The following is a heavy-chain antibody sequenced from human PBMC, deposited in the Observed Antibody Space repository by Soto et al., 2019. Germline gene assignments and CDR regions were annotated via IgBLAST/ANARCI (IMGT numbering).Heavy chain of an antibody. CDR3: AKAPIRRRDGYNPDFDY. D-gene: IGHD5-12*01. CDR2: ISGSGGST. J-gene: IGHJ4*02. CDR1: GFTFSSYA. V-gene: IGHV3-23*01. Sequence: PGGSLRLSCAASGFTFSSYAMSWVRQAPGKGLEWVSAISGSGGSTYYADSVKGRFTISRDNSKNTLYLQMNSLRAEDTAVYYCAKAPIRRRDGYNPDFDYWGQGTLVTVSS.